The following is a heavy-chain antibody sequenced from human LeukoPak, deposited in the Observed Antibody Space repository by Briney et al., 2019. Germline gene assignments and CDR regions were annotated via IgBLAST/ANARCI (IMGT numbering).Heavy chain of an antibody. V-gene: IGHV4-59*01. CDR2: IYYSGST. CDR3: ARDSYGGNPATYYYYYYMDV. CDR1: GGSISSYY. D-gene: IGHD4-23*01. J-gene: IGHJ6*03. Sequence: PSETLSLTCTVSGGSISSYYWSWIRQPPGKGLEWIGYIYYSGSTNYNPSLKSRVTISVDTSKNQFSLKLSSVTAADTAVYYCARDSYGGNPATYYYYYYMDVWGKGTTVTVSS.